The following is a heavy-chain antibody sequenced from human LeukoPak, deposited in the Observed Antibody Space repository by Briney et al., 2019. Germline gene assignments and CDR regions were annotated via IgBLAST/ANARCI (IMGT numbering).Heavy chain of an antibody. CDR2: MNPNSGNT. D-gene: IGHD6-13*01. V-gene: IGHV1-8*01. J-gene: IGHJ6*03. CDR1: GYTFTSYD. CDR3: AREGSGSSSWYSENYYYYYMDV. Sequence: ASVKVSCKASGYTFTSYDINWVRQATGQGLEWMGWMNPNSGNTGYAQKFQGRVTMTRNTSISTAYMELSSPRSEDTAVYYCAREGSGSSSWYSENYYYYYMDVWGKGTTVTISS.